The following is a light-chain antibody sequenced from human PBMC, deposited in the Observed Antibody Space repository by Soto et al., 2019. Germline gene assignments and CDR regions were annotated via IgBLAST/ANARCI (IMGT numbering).Light chain of an antibody. CDR1: QDISRF. J-gene: IGKJ2*01. CDR2: EAS. V-gene: IGKV1-33*01. CDR3: QQFDNLPLT. Sequence: DIQMTQSPSSLSASVGDRVAISCQASQDISRFLNWFQQKPGKAPKLLIYEASNLETGVPSRFSGIGSGTAFTLTITSLQPEDVATYYCQQFDNLPLTFGPGTRLEIK.